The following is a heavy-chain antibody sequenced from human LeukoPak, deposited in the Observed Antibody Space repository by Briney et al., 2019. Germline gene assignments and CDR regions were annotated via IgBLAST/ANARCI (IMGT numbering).Heavy chain of an antibody. D-gene: IGHD6-13*01. CDR1: GFTFSGYG. V-gene: IGHV3-30*02. CDR2: IRYDGSNK. Sequence: PGGSLRLSCAASGFTFSGYGMYWVRQAPGKGLEWVAFIRYDGSNKYYADSVKGRFTISRDNSKNTLYLQMNSLRAEDTAVYYCARDSDSSSWKYYYYYYMDVWGKGTTVTVSS. J-gene: IGHJ6*03. CDR3: ARDSDSSSWKYYYYYYMDV.